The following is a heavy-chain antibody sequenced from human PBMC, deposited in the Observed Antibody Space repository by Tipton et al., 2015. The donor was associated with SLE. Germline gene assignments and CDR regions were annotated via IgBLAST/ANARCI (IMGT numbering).Heavy chain of an antibody. CDR3: AREDYYGSGSFDY. Sequence: TLSLTCTVSGGSISSYYWGWIRQPPGKGLEWIGSIYYSGSTYYNPSLKSRVTISVDTSKNQFSLKLSSVTAADTAVYYCAREDYYGSGSFDYWGQGTLVTVSS. V-gene: IGHV4-39*07. D-gene: IGHD3-10*01. J-gene: IGHJ4*02. CDR1: GGSISSYY. CDR2: IYYSGST.